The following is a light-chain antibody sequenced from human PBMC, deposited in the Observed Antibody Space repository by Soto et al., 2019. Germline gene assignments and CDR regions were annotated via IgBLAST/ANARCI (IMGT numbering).Light chain of an antibody. CDR2: GAS. Sequence: EIVLTQSPGTLCLSPGERATLSCRASQSVSSRYLAWYQQKPGQAPRLLLYGASSGATGIPDRFSGGGSGTEFPLTISRLEPEDFAVYYCQQYGSSGTFGGGTKVEI. V-gene: IGKV3-20*01. CDR1: QSVSSRY. CDR3: QQYGSSGT. J-gene: IGKJ4*01.